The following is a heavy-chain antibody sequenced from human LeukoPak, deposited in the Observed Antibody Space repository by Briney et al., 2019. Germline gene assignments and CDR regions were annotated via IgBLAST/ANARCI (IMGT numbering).Heavy chain of an antibody. CDR2: INHSGST. J-gene: IGHJ5*02. Sequence: SETLSLTCAAYGGSFSGYYWSWIRQPPGKGLEWIGEINHSGSTNYNPSLKSRVTISVDTSKNQFSLKLSSVTAADTAVYYCARVRSSSWYDNWFDPWGQGTLVTVSS. CDR3: ARVRSSSWYDNWFDP. D-gene: IGHD6-13*01. V-gene: IGHV4-34*01. CDR1: GGSFSGYY.